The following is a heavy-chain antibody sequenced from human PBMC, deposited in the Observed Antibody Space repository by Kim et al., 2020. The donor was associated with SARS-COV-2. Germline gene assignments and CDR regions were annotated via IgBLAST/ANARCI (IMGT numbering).Heavy chain of an antibody. D-gene: IGHD6-19*01. J-gene: IGHJ4*02. Sequence: RYSPSFQGQVTISADKSISTAYLQWSSLKAADTAMYYCARGAVAGGFDYWGQGTLVTVSS. V-gene: IGHV5-51*01. CDR3: ARGAVAGGFDY.